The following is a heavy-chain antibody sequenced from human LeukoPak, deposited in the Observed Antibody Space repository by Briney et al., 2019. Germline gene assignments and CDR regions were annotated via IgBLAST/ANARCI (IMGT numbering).Heavy chain of an antibody. D-gene: IGHD1-26*01. Sequence: SETLSLTCTVSGGSISSYYWSWIRQPAGKGLEWIGRIYTSGSTNYNPSLKSRVTMSVDTPKNQFSLKLSSVTAADTAVYYCARDKRELRQVGAFDIWGQGTMVTVSS. CDR1: GGSISSYY. CDR3: ARDKRELRQVGAFDI. V-gene: IGHV4-4*07. J-gene: IGHJ3*02. CDR2: IYTSGST.